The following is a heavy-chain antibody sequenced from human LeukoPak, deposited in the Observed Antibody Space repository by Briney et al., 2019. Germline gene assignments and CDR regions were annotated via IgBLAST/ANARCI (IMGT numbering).Heavy chain of an antibody. Sequence: GGSLRLSCAASGFSFSIYSLNWVRQAPGKGLEWVSSISSSSSYKYYADSLKGRFTISRDNAKNSLYLQMNSLRAEDTAVYYCASSVARLPYAFDIWGQGTMVTVSS. CDR1: GFSFSIYS. D-gene: IGHD6-19*01. CDR3: ASSVARLPYAFDI. J-gene: IGHJ3*02. CDR2: ISSSSSYK. V-gene: IGHV3-21*01.